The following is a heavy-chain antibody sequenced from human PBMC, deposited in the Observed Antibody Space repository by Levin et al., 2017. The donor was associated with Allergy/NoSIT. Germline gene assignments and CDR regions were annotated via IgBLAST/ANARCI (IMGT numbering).Heavy chain of an antibody. CDR3: ARGGLGFTKAYYYYGMDV. Sequence: ASVKVSCKASGYTFTGYYMHWVRQAPGQGLEWMGWINPNSGGTNYAQKFQGRVTMTRDTSISTAYMELSRLRSDDTAVYYCARGGLGFTKAYYYYGMDVWGQGTTVTVSS. V-gene: IGHV1-2*02. J-gene: IGHJ6*02. CDR1: GYTFTGYY. CDR2: INPNSGGT. D-gene: IGHD4-17*01.